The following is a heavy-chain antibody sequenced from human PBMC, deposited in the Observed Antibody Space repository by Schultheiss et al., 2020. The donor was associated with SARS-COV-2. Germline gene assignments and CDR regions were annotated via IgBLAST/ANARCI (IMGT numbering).Heavy chain of an antibody. CDR2: MSYDGSNK. CDR3: ARDRSGWSRDAFDV. D-gene: IGHD6-19*01. V-gene: IGHV3-30*07. Sequence: GGSLRLSCAASGFTFSSYNMSWVRQAPGKGLEWVAVMSYDGSNKYYTDSVKGRFTISRDNSKNTLYLQMNSLRAEDTAVYYCARDRSGWSRDAFDVWGQGTMVTVSS. CDR1: GFTFSSYN. J-gene: IGHJ3*01.